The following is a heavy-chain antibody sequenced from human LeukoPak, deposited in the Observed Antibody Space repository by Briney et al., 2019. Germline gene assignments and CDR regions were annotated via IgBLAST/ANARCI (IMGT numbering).Heavy chain of an antibody. J-gene: IGHJ4*02. V-gene: IGHV3-7*05. CDR1: GFTFTNFW. D-gene: IGHD6-19*01. CDR2: IKQDASEI. CDR3: ARTGSGWQPGDY. Sequence: GGSVRLSCAASGFTFTNFWMTWVRQAPGKGLEWVATIKQDASEIYYVDSVKGRFTISRDNAHNSLYLQMNTLSPEDTAVYYCARTGSGWQPGDYWGQGTLVTVSS.